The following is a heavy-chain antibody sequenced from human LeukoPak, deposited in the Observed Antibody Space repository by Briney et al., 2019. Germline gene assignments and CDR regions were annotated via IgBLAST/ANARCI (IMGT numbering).Heavy chain of an antibody. Sequence: SETLSLTCAVYGGSFSGYYWSWIRQPPGKGLEWIGEINHSGSTNYNPSLKSRVTISVDTSKNQFSLKLSSVTAADTAVYYCARGSWYRYYYYYMDVWGKGTTVTISS. V-gene: IGHV4-34*01. D-gene: IGHD6-13*01. CDR3: ARGSWYRYYYYYMDV. CDR1: GGSFSGYY. J-gene: IGHJ6*03. CDR2: INHSGST.